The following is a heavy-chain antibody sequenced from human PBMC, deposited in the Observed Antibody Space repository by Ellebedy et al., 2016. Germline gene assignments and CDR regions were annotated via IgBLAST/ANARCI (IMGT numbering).Heavy chain of an antibody. V-gene: IGHV1-69*04. J-gene: IGHJ4*02. CDR3: ASSGPIAVADN. CDR2: IIPILGIA. CDR1: GGTFSSYA. D-gene: IGHD6-19*01. Sequence: SVKVSXKASGGTFSSYAISWVRQAPGQGLEWMGRIIPILGIANYAQKFQGRVTITADKSTSTAYMELSSLRSEDTAVYYCASSGPIAVADNWGQGTLVTVSS.